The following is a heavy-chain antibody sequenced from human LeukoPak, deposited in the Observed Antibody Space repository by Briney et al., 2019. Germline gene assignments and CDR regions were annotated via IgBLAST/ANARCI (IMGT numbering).Heavy chain of an antibody. CDR3: AKSITMIVVVMAA. D-gene: IGHD3-22*01. CDR2: ISGSGGRT. J-gene: IGHJ5*02. V-gene: IGHV3-23*01. Sequence: GGSLRLSCVASGFTFSSYAMSWVRQAPGKGLDSVSAISGSGGRTYYADSVKGRFTISRNNSKNTLYLQMNSLRAEDTAVYYCAKSITMIVVVMAAWGQGTLVTVSS. CDR1: GFTFSSYA.